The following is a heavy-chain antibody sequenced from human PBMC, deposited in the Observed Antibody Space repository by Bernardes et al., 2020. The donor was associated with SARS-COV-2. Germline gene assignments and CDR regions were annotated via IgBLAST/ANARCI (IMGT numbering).Heavy chain of an antibody. D-gene: IGHD2-2*01. V-gene: IGHV4-34*01. CDR2: INHSGTI. CDR3: ARGLIIIVPAAYQLGFDT. CDR1: GGSFSDYF. Sequence: SETLSLTCAVSGGSFSDYFWTWIRQAPGKGLEWVGEINHSGTINYNPSPRSRVTKSLDTSKKQCSLNHNSMTAAYTAVYFCARGLIIIVPAAYQLGFDTWSQGTPVTVSA. J-gene: IGHJ5*02.